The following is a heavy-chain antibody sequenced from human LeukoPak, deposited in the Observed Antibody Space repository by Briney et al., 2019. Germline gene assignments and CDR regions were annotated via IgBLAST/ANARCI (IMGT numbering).Heavy chain of an antibody. D-gene: IGHD6-6*01. V-gene: IGHV3-9*01. Sequence: SLRLSCAASGFIFADYTLHWVRLPPGKVLEWISGIGWHGGATGYADSVKGRFSISRDNAKNSLYLQMNSLTAEDTSLYFCAKDRSTRSSYGDAFDIWGQGTVVTVSS. CDR2: IGWHGGAT. CDR1: GFIFADYT. CDR3: AKDRSTRSSYGDAFDI. J-gene: IGHJ3*02.